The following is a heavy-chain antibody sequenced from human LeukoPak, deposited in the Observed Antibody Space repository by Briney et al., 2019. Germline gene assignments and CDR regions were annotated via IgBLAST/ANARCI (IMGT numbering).Heavy chain of an antibody. CDR3: AREGFWSGYYYYYGMDV. CDR1: GYTFTSYG. V-gene: IGHV1-18*01. D-gene: IGHD3-3*01. J-gene: IGHJ6*02. Sequence: ASVTVSCKASGYTFTSYGISWVRQAPGQGLEWMGWISAYNGNTKYAQKLQGRVTMTTDTSTSTAYMELRGLRSDDTAVYYCAREGFWSGYYYYYGMDVWGQGTTVTVSS. CDR2: ISAYNGNT.